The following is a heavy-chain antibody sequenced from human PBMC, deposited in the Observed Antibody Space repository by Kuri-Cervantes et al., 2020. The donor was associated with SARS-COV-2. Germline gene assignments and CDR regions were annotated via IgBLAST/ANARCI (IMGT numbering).Heavy chain of an antibody. V-gene: IGHV3-30-3*01. CDR3: ARDLFGGGGYYYGMDV. CDR1: GFTFSSYA. J-gene: IGHJ6*02. D-gene: IGHD4-23*01. CDR2: ISYDGSNK. Sequence: GGSLRLSCAASGFTFSSYAMHWVRQAPGKGLEWVAVISYDGSNKYYADSVKGRFTISRDNSTNTLYLQMNSLRAEDTAVYYCARDLFGGGGYYYGMDVWGQGTTVTVSS.